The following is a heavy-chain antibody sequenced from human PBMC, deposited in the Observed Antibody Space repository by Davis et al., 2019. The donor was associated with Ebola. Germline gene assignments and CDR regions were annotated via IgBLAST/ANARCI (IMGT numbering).Heavy chain of an antibody. J-gene: IGHJ5*02. CDR1: GYTFTSYG. D-gene: IGHD4-17*01. V-gene: IGHV1-18*01. Sequence: ASVKVSCKASGYTFTSYGISWVRQAPGQGLEWMGWISAYNGNTNYAQKLQGRVTMTTDTSTSTAYMELRSLRSDDTAVYYCARDGLARGLRSYFDPWGQGTLVTVSS. CDR2: ISAYNGNT. CDR3: ARDGLARGLRSYFDP.